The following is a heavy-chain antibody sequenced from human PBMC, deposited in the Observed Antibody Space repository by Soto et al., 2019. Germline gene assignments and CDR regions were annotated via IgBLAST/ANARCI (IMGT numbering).Heavy chain of an antibody. Sequence: QITLKESGPTLVKPTQTLTLTCTFSGFSLSASAVGVGWIRQPPGKALEWLALIYWDDDKRYSPYLKSRLTITTDTSKNQVVLTMTNMDPVDTATYYCAHSQGADFDYWGQGTLVTVSS. CDR2: IYWDDDK. CDR3: AHSQGADFDY. J-gene: IGHJ4*02. D-gene: IGHD3-16*01. CDR1: GFSLSASAVG. V-gene: IGHV2-5*02.